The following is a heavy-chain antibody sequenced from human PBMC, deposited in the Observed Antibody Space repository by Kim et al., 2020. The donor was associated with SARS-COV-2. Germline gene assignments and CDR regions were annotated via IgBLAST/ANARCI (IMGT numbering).Heavy chain of an antibody. V-gene: IGHV7-4-1*02. CDR1: GYTFTTYA. J-gene: IGHJ6*02. Sequence: ASVKVSCKASGYTFTTYAMNWVRQAPGQGLEWMGWINTNTGNPTYAQGFTGRFVFSLDTSVTTAYLQISSLKAEDTAVYYCARGQEGSGTYRGSNYYYGMDVWGQGTTVTVSS. CDR3: ARGQEGSGTYRGSNYYYGMDV. CDR2: INTNTGNP. D-gene: IGHD3-10*01.